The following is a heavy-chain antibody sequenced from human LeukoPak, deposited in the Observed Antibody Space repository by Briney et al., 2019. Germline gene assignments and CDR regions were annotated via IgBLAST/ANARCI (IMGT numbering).Heavy chain of an antibody. CDR1: GFTFSSYA. CDR3: AKDRSSKYYYDSSGYYGPGWDY. V-gene: IGHV3-23*01. D-gene: IGHD3-22*01. Sequence: GGSLRLSCAASGFTFSSYAMSWVRQAPGKGLEWVSAISGSGGSTYYADSVKGRFTISRDNSKNTLYLQMNSLRAEDTAVYYCAKDRSSKYYYDSSGYYGPGWDYWGQGTLVTVSS. CDR2: ISGSGGST. J-gene: IGHJ4*02.